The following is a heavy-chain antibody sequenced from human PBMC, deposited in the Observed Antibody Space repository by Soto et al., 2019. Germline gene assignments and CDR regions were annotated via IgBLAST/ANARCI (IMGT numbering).Heavy chain of an antibody. Sequence: PGGSLRLSCAASGFTFRTYGMYWVRQAPGKGLEWLAVISNNGINKYYADSVKGRFTISRDNSRDTLFLQMNSLRGEDTAIYYCAKVIRADSTSSNFYYYSGLDVWGQGTTVTVSS. CDR3: AKVIRADSTSSNFYYYSGLDV. CDR1: GFTFRTYG. J-gene: IGHJ6*02. D-gene: IGHD6-6*01. V-gene: IGHV3-30*18. CDR2: ISNNGINK.